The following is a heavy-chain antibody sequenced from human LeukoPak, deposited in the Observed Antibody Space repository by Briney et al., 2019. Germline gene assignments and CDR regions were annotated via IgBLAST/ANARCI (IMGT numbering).Heavy chain of an antibody. Sequence: PSETLSLTCAVYGGSFSGYYWSWIRQPPGKGLEWIGEINHSGSTNYNPSLKSRVTISVDTSKNQFSLKLSSVTAADTAVYYCAREPSDCSSTSCYTFDYWGQGTLVTVSS. CDR2: INHSGST. D-gene: IGHD2-2*02. J-gene: IGHJ4*02. V-gene: IGHV4-34*01. CDR3: AREPSDCSSTSCYTFDY. CDR1: GGSFSGYY.